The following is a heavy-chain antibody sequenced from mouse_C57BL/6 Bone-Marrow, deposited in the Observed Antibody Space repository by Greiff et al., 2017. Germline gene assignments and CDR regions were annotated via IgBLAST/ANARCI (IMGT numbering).Heavy chain of an antibody. CDR3: ARDDGYLFAY. V-gene: IGHV5-4*01. D-gene: IGHD2-3*01. J-gene: IGHJ3*01. Sequence: DVKLVESGGGLVKPGGSLKLSCAASGFTFSSYAMSWVRQTPEKRLEWVATISDGGSYTDYPDNVKGRFTISRDNAKNNLYLQMSHLKSEDTAMYYCARDDGYLFAYWGQGTLVTVSA. CDR1: GFTFSSYA. CDR2: ISDGGSYT.